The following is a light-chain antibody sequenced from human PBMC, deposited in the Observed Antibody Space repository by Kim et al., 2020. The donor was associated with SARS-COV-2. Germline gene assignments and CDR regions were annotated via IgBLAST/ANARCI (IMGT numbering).Light chain of an antibody. J-gene: IGLJ3*02. CDR1: SSNIGSNT. Sequence: GQGDTIPGSGSSSNIGSNTVNWYQQHPGTAPKLLIFSNNQRPSGVPDRFSGSKSGTSASLAISGLQSEDEADYYCATWDDGLNGWLFGGGTQLTVL. CDR2: SNN. CDR3: ATWDDGLNGWL. V-gene: IGLV1-44*01.